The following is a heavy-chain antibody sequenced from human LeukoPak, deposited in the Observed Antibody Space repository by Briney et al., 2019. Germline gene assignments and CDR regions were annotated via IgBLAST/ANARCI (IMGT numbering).Heavy chain of an antibody. CDR1: GFTFSSYE. J-gene: IGHJ6*03. CDR2: ISSSSSTI. V-gene: IGHV3-48*03. CDR3: ARDHSSSWYYYYYMDV. D-gene: IGHD6-13*01. Sequence: GGSLRLSCAASGFTFSSYEMNWVRQAPGKGLEWVSYISSSSSTIYYADSVKGRFTISRDNAKNSLYLQMNSLRAEDTAVYYCARDHSSSWYYYYYMDVWGKGTTVTVSS.